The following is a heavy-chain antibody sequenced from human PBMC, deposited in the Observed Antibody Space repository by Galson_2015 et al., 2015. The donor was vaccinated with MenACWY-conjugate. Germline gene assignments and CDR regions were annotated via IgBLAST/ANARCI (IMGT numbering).Heavy chain of an antibody. Sequence: SLRLSCAASGFTFSDYYMSWIRHTPRKGLEWVSYISSNNRDTNYAESVRGRFTITRDNAKNLLYLQMNSLRAEDTAVYYCARGGVTILGVVLYGMDVWGQGTTVTVSS. V-gene: IGHV3-11*06. D-gene: IGHD3-3*01. J-gene: IGHJ6*02. CDR2: ISSNNRDT. CDR3: ARGGVTILGVVLYGMDV. CDR1: GFTFSDYY.